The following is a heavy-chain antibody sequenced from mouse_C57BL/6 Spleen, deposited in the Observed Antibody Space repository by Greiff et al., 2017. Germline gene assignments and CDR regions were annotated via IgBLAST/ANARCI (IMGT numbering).Heavy chain of an antibody. J-gene: IGHJ2*01. V-gene: IGHV1-15*01. CDR2: IDPETGGT. D-gene: IGHD1-1*01. CDR3: TRDGRTTVVDYFDY. CDR1: GYTFTDYE. Sequence: QVQLQQSGAELVRPGASVTLSCKASGYTFTDYEMHWVKQTPVHGLEWIGAIDPETGGTAYNQKFKGKAILTADKSSSTAYMELRSLTSEDSAVYYCTRDGRTTVVDYFDYWGQGTTLTVSS.